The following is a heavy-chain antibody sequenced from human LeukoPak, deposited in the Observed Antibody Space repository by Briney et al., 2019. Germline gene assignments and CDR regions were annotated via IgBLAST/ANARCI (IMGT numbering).Heavy chain of an antibody. CDR3: ARDPATDWSVSYYFDF. J-gene: IGHJ4*02. CDR1: GFTFSSCS. V-gene: IGHV3-21*06. Sequence: AGGSLRLSCAASGFTFSSCSMNWVRQAPGKGLEWVSSISSSSSYIYYADSVKGRFTISRDNAKNSLYLQLNSLGVADTAVYYCARDPATDWSVSYYFDFWGQGALVTVSS. CDR2: ISSSSSYI. D-gene: IGHD2-21*01.